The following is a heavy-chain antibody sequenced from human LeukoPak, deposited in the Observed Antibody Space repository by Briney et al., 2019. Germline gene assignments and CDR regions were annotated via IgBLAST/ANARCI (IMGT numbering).Heavy chain of an antibody. D-gene: IGHD3-9*01. V-gene: IGHV3-64D*09. CDR3: VKEYYDILTGWAVVAGAVDY. Sequence: PGGSLRLSCSPSVYTLKNYAIHCVRHAPGKGREYVSDISSNGGSTYYADSVKGRFTISRDNSKNTLYLQMSSLRPEDTAVYYCVKEYYDILTGWAVVAGAVDYWGQGTLVTVSS. J-gene: IGHJ4*02. CDR2: ISSNGGST. CDR1: VYTLKNYA.